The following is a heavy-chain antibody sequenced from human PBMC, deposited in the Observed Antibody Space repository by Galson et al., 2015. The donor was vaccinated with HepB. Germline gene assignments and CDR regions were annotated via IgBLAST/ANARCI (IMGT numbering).Heavy chain of an antibody. D-gene: IGHD6-19*01. Sequence: CAISGDSVSSNSAAWNWIRQSPSRGLEWLGRTYYRSTSRSKSKWFYHYALFVKGRIIVNADTSKNQLSLQLDSVTPEDTALYYCVREIGPEAGTYYFDYWGQGTMVIVSS. CDR2: TYYRSTSRSKSKWFY. CDR1: GDSVSSNSAA. V-gene: IGHV6-1*01. CDR3: VREIGPEAGTYYFDY. J-gene: IGHJ4*02.